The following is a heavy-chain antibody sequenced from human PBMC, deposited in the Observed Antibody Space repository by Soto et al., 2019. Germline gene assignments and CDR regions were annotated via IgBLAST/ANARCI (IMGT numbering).Heavy chain of an antibody. CDR3: ARSIVVVTALDY. V-gene: IGHV1-3*01. CDR1: GYTFTNYS. Sequence: APVKVSCKASGYTFTNYSMHLVRQAPGQRLEWMGWINAGNGNTKYSQKFQGRVTITRDTSASTAYMELSSLRSEDTAVYYCARSIVVVTALDYWGQGTLVTVSS. D-gene: IGHD2-21*02. J-gene: IGHJ4*02. CDR2: INAGNGNT.